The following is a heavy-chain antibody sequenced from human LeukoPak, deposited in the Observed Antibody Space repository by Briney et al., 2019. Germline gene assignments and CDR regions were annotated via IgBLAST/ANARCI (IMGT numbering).Heavy chain of an antibody. CDR3: ARGNFWSGYPYCFDY. CDR1: GGSISSYF. D-gene: IGHD3-3*01. CDR2: IYTSGST. V-gene: IGHV4-4*07. Sequence: PSETLSLTCTVSGGSISSYFWSWIRQPAGKGLEWIWRIYTSGSTNYNPSLKSRFTMSVDTSKNQFSLKLSSVTAADTAVYYCARGNFWSGYPYCFDYWGQGTLVTVSS. J-gene: IGHJ4*02.